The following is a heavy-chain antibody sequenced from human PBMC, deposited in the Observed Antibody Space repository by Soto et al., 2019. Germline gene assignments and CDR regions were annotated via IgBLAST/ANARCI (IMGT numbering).Heavy chain of an antibody. CDR2: ISAYNGNT. D-gene: IGHD6-19*01. Sequence: GTSVKVSCKASGYTFTSYGISWVRQAPGQGLEWMGWISAYNGNTNYAQKLQGRVPMTTDTSTSTAYMELRSLRSDDTAVYYCAREIAVAGFLGYYYYGMDVWGQGTTVTVSS. V-gene: IGHV1-18*01. CDR3: AREIAVAGFLGYYYYGMDV. J-gene: IGHJ6*02. CDR1: GYTFTSYG.